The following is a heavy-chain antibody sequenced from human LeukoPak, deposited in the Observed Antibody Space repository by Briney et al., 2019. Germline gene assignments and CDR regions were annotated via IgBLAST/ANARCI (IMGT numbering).Heavy chain of an antibody. V-gene: IGHV1-18*01. D-gene: IGHD3-22*01. Sequence: ASVKVSCKASGYTFTSYGISWVRQAPGQGLEWMGWISAYNGNTNYAQKLQGRVTMTTDTSTSTAYMEPRSLRSDDTAVYYCARETMTVVVMTTKSYYYYGMDVWGQGTTVTVSS. CDR3: ARETMTVVVMTTKSYYYYGMDV. J-gene: IGHJ6*02. CDR2: ISAYNGNT. CDR1: GYTFTSYG.